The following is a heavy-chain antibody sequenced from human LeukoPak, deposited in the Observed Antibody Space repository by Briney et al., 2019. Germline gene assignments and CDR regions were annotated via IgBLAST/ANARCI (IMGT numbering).Heavy chain of an antibody. CDR2: TTAYNGET. J-gene: IGHJ4*02. D-gene: IGHD5-12*01. V-gene: IGHV1-18*01. CDR3: ARGGATTAIDY. CDR1: GYTPDSYG. Sequence: ASVKVSCKPSGYTPDSYGITWVRQAPGQGLEWLGWTTAYNGETYYAQNLQGRVTLTTEKATSTAYMELRSLRSDDTAVYYCARGGATTAIDYWGQGTLVTVSS.